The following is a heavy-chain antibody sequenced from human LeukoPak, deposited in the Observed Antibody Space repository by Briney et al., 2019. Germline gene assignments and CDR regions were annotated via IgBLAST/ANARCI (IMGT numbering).Heavy chain of an antibody. CDR1: GYTFTSYD. D-gene: IGHD6-13*01. J-gene: IGHJ5*02. Sequence: GASVKVSCKASGYTFTSYDINWVRQAPGQGLEWMGWMNPNSGNTGYAQKFQGRVTMTRNTSISTAYMELSSLRSEDTAVYYCARGPLAAAGKWSWFDPWGQGTLVTVSS. CDR2: MNPNSGNT. V-gene: IGHV1-8*01. CDR3: ARGPLAAAGKWSWFDP.